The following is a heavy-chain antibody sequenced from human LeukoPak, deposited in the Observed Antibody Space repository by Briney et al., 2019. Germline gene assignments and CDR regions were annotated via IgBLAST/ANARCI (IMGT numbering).Heavy chain of an antibody. CDR1: GFTFSSYA. Sequence: PGGSLRLSCAASGFTFSSYAMTWVRQAPGKGLEWVSAISGSDGSTYYADSVTGRFTISRDHSKNTLYLQMSSLRADDTAVYYCAKDGYDFWSGYQIDFWGQGTLVTVSS. D-gene: IGHD3-3*01. V-gene: IGHV3-23*01. J-gene: IGHJ4*02. CDR2: ISGSDGST. CDR3: AKDGYDFWSGYQIDF.